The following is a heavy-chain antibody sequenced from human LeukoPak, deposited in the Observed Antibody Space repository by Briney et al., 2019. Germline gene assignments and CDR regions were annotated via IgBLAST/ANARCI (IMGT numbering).Heavy chain of an antibody. CDR1: GYTFTSYA. CDR2: INAGNGNT. D-gene: IGHD6-19*01. J-gene: IGHJ4*02. V-gene: IGHV1-3*01. CDR3: AREGSGFPFDY. Sequence: ASVKVSCKDSGYTFTSYALHWVRQAPGQRLEWMGWINAGNGNTKYSQKFQGRVTITRDTSASTAYMELSSLRSEDTAVYYCAREGSGFPFDYWGQGTLVTVSS.